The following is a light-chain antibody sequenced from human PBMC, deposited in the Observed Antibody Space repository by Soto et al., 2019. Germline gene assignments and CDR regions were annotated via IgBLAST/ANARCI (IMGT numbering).Light chain of an antibody. CDR1: QSVSSNS. J-gene: IGKJ1*01. Sequence: EIVLTQSPGTLSLSPGERATLSCRASQSVSSNSLAWYQKRPGQAPRLLIYGASSRATGIPDRFSGSVSGTDVTLTIIRLDPEDLAVYYGQQYRRAPRTFRQGTKVESK. CDR3: QQYRRAPRT. CDR2: GAS. V-gene: IGKV3-20*01.